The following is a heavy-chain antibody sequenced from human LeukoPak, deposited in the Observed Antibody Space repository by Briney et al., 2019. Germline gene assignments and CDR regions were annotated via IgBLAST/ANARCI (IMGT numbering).Heavy chain of an antibody. D-gene: IGHD2-15*01. J-gene: IGHJ5*02. CDR3: ARGDINWFDP. Sequence: SETLSPTCTVSGGSISSYYWSWIRQPPGKGLEWIGYIYYSGSTNYNPSLKSRVTISVDTSKNQFSLKLSSVTAADTAVYYCARGDINWFDPWGQGTLVTVSS. CDR1: GGSISSYY. V-gene: IGHV4-59*08. CDR2: IYYSGST.